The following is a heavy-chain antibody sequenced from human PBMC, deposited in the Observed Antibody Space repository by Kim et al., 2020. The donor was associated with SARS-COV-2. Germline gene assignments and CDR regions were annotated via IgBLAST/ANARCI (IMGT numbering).Heavy chain of an antibody. D-gene: IGHD3-10*01. Sequence: GGSLRLSCTTSSFSFSTHGMHWVRQAPGKGLEWVSLISYDGEQVFYADSVRGRFTISRDNSKDTLFLQMNNLRAEDSAVYFCVTSYTYGLRILYYWGQGT. V-gene: IGHV3-33*05. CDR1: SFSFSTHG. CDR2: ISYDGEQV. J-gene: IGHJ4*02. CDR3: VTSYTYGLRILYY.